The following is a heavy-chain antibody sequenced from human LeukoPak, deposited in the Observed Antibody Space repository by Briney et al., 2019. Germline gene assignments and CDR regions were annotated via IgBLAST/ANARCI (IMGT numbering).Heavy chain of an antibody. CDR1: GGSISSYY. J-gene: IGHJ4*02. Sequence: SETLSLTCTVSGGSISSYYWSWIRQPAGKGLEWIGRIYTSGSTNYNPSLKSRVTISVDTSKNQFSLKLSSVTAADTAVYYCARAGYYYDSSGYSPPDYWGQGTLVTVSS. CDR3: ARAGYYYDSSGYSPPDY. CDR2: IYTSGST. V-gene: IGHV4-4*07. D-gene: IGHD3-22*01.